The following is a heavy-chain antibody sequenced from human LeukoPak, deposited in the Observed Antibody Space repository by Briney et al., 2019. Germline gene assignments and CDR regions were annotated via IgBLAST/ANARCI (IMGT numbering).Heavy chain of an antibody. V-gene: IGHV4-59*01. D-gene: IGHD5-18*01. CDR3: ARGRGYSYGLDY. Sequence: SETLSLTCTVSGGSISSYYWSWIRQPPGKGLEWIGCVYYTGSTNYNPSLKSRVTISVDTSKNQFSLKLSSVTAADTAVYYCARGRGYSYGLDYWGQGTLVTVSS. CDR2: VYYTGST. CDR1: GGSISSYY. J-gene: IGHJ4*02.